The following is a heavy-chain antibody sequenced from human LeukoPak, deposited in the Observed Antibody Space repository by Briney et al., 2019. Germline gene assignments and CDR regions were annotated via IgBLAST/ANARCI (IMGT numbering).Heavy chain of an antibody. Sequence: GGSLRLSCAASGFTFSSYGMHWVRQAPGKGLEWVAFIRYDGSNKYYADSVKGRFTISRDNAKNSLYLQMNSLRAEDTAVYYCARDPYRRFDYWGQGTLVTVSS. V-gene: IGHV3-30*02. CDR1: GFTFSSYG. CDR3: ARDPYRRFDY. CDR2: IRYDGSNK. J-gene: IGHJ4*02. D-gene: IGHD5-12*01.